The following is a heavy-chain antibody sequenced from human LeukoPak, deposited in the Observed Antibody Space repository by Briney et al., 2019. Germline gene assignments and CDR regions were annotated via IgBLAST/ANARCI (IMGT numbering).Heavy chain of an antibody. J-gene: IGHJ4*02. Sequence: PGGPLRLSCAASGFTFSSYVMHWVRQAPGKGLEWVAFIRYDGSNKYYADSVKGRFTISRDNSKNTLYLQMNSLRAEDTAVYYCAKVYYGADYYFDYWGQGTLVTVSS. CDR2: IRYDGSNK. CDR3: AKVYYGADYYFDY. CDR1: GFTFSSYV. D-gene: IGHD3-22*01. V-gene: IGHV3-30*02.